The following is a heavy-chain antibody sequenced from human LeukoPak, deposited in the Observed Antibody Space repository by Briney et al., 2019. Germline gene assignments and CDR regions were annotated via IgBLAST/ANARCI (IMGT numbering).Heavy chain of an antibody. CDR2: IYHSGST. Sequence: SETLSLTCAVSGYSINSGYYWGWIRQPPGKGLEGIGGIYHSGSTYYNPSLKSRVTISVDTSKNQFSLKLSSVTAADTAEYYCASQLGYCSSTGCYTEWYFDLWGRGTLVTVSS. V-gene: IGHV4-38-2*01. D-gene: IGHD2-2*02. J-gene: IGHJ2*01. CDR3: ASQLGYCSSTGCYTEWYFDL. CDR1: GYSINSGYY.